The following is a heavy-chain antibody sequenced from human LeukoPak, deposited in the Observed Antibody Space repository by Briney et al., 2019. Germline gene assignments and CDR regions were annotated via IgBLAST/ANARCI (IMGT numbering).Heavy chain of an antibody. CDR3: ATGHGGHWFDP. J-gene: IGHJ5*02. CDR1: GYTRTELS. CDR2: FDPEDCET. D-gene: IGHD3-16*01. V-gene: IGHV1-24*01. Sequence: ASVRVSCKVSGYTRTELSMHWVRQAPGKGLEWVGGFDPEDCETIYAQKFQGRVTMTEDTSTDTAYMELSSLRSEDSAVYYCATGHGGHWFDPWGQGTLVTVSS.